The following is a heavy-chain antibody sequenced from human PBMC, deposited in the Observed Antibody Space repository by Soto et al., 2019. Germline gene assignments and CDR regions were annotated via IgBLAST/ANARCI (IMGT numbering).Heavy chain of an antibody. Sequence: SENLSLTCAVYGGSFSGYYWSWIRQPPGKGLEWIGEINHSGSTNYNPSLKSRVTISVDTSKNQFSLKLSSVTAADTAVYYCARGSIYGSGSLDYWGQGTLVTVSS. D-gene: IGHD3-10*01. V-gene: IGHV4-34*01. CDR3: ARGSIYGSGSLDY. J-gene: IGHJ4*02. CDR2: INHSGST. CDR1: GGSFSGYY.